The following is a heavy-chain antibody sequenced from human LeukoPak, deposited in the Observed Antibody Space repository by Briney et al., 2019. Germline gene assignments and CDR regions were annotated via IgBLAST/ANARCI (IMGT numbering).Heavy chain of an antibody. V-gene: IGHV3-30*18. J-gene: IGHJ3*02. CDR3: AKDKYYYDSSGYDI. D-gene: IGHD3-22*01. CDR1: GFTFRSYG. Sequence: ESGGSLRLSCAASGFTFRSYGMHWVRQAPGKGLEWVAVISYDGSNKYYADSVKGRFTISRDNSKNTLYLQMNSLRAEDTAVYYCAKDKYYYDSSGYDIWGQGTMVTVSS. CDR2: ISYDGSNK.